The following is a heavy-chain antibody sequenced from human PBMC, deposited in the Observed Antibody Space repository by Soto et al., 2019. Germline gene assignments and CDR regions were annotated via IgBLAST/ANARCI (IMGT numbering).Heavy chain of an antibody. Sequence: QITLKESGPTLVKPTQTLTLTCTFSGFSLSTSGVGVGWIRQPPGKALEWLALIYWDDDKRYSPSLKSRLTITKDSSNNQVVLTINNMDPVDTATYYCANRPIGMATIAFDYWGQGTLVTVSS. CDR1: GFSLSTSGVG. D-gene: IGHD5-12*01. J-gene: IGHJ4*02. V-gene: IGHV2-5*02. CDR3: ANRPIGMATIAFDY. CDR2: IYWDDDK.